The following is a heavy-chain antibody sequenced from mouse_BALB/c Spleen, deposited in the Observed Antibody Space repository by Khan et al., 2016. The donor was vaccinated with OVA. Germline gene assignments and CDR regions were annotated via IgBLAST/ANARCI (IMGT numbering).Heavy chain of an antibody. V-gene: IGHV2-6-5*01. J-gene: IGHJ4*01. CDR3: AKGLWSYYFALDY. CDR2: IWGGGST. D-gene: IGHD1-1*02. CDR1: GFSLSDYG. Sequence: QVQLKESGPGLVAPSQSLSITCTVSGFSLSDYGVSWIRQPPGKGLEWLGVIWGGGSTYYNSALKSRLSISKDNSKSQVFLKMNSLQTDDTAIYYCAKGLWSYYFALDYWGQGTPVTVSS.